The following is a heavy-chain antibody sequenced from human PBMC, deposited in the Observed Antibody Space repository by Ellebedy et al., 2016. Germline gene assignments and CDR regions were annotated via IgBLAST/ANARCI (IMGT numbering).Heavy chain of an antibody. CDR1: GGSFSGYY. V-gene: IGHV4-34*01. CDR3: ARSGYCSSTSCQRWFDP. D-gene: IGHD2-2*01. CDR2: INHSGST. Sequence: SETLSLTCAVYGGSFSGYYWSWIRQPPGKGLEWIGEINHSGSTNYNPSLKSRVTISVDTSKNQFSLKLSSVTAADTAVYYCARSGYCSSTSCQRWFDPWGQGTLVTVSS. J-gene: IGHJ5*02.